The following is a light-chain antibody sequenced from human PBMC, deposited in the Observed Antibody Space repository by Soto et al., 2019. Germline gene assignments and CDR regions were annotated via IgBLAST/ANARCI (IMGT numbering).Light chain of an antibody. V-gene: IGKV1-9*01. J-gene: IGKJ1*01. CDR2: AAV. CDR1: QGISSD. Sequence: IQLTQSPSSLSASLGDTVTITCRASQGISSDLAWYQHKPGKAPKLLIYAAVTLRDGVPSRLSGSGSGKEFTLKISSLQPDDFATYYGQQYDRYGTFGKGTKVDIX. CDR3: QQYDRYGT.